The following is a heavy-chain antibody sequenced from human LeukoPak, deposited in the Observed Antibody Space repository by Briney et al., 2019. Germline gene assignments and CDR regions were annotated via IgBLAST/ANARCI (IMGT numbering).Heavy chain of an antibody. Sequence: GASVKVSCKASGYTFTSYYMHWVRQAPGQGLEWMGIINPSGGSTSYAQKFQGRVTMTRDMSTSTVYMELSSLRSEDTAVYYCASSEPAANPRRDRYYYYYMDVWGKGTTVTVSS. V-gene: IGHV1-46*01. CDR2: INPSGGST. CDR1: GYTFTSYY. D-gene: IGHD2-2*01. J-gene: IGHJ6*03. CDR3: ASSEPAANPRRDRYYYYYMDV.